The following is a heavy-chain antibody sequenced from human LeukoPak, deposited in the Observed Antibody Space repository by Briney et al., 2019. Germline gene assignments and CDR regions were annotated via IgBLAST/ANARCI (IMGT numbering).Heavy chain of an antibody. CDR1: GYTFTGYY. V-gene: IGHV1-2*02. CDR3: ARGSVTMVRGVIRVLDY. J-gene: IGHJ4*02. D-gene: IGHD3-10*01. CDR2: INPNSGGT. Sequence: ASVKVSCKASGYTFTGYYMHWVRQAPGQGLEWMGWINPNSGGTNYAQKFQGRVTMTGDTSISTAYMELSRLRSDDTAVYYCARGSVTMVRGVIRVLDYWGQGTLVTVSS.